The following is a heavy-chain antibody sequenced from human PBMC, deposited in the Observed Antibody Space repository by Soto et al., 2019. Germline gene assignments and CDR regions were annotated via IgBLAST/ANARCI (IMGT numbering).Heavy chain of an antibody. V-gene: IGHV3-30-3*01. CDR3: ARDLLAIVVVITPEGYGMDV. Sequence: SGGSLRLSCAASGFTFSSYAMHWVRQAPGKGLEWVAVISYDGSNKYYADSVKGRFTISRDNSKNTLYLQMNSLRAEDTAVYYCARDLLAIVVVITPEGYGMDVRGQGTTVTVSS. CDR1: GFTFSSYA. CDR2: ISYDGSNK. D-gene: IGHD3-22*01. J-gene: IGHJ6*02.